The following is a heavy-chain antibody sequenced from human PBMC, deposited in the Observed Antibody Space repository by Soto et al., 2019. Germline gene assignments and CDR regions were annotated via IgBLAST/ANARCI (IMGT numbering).Heavy chain of an antibody. CDR1: GGSFSGYY. D-gene: IGHD3-10*01. J-gene: IGHJ6*02. Sequence: PSETLSLTCAVYGGSFSGYYWSWIRQPPGKGLEWIGEINHSGSTNYNPSLKSRVTISVDTSKNQFSLKLSSVTAADTAVYYCARAQLKTTYYYGSGSYLDVWGQGTTVTVSS. CDR3: ARAQLKTTYYYGSGSYLDV. CDR2: INHSGST. V-gene: IGHV4-34*01.